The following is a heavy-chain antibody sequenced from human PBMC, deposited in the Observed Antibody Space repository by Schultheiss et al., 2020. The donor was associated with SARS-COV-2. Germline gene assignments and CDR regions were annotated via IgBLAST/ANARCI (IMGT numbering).Heavy chain of an antibody. CDR2: IYTSGST. V-gene: IGHV4-4*07. D-gene: IGHD6-19*01. Sequence: SETLSLTCTVSGGSISSYYWSWIRQPAGKGLEWIGRIYTSGSTNYNPSLKSRVTISVDTSKNQFSLKLSSVTAADTAVYYCARGETYSSGWYYFDYWGQGTLVTVSS. J-gene: IGHJ4*02. CDR1: GGSISSYY. CDR3: ARGETYSSGWYYFDY.